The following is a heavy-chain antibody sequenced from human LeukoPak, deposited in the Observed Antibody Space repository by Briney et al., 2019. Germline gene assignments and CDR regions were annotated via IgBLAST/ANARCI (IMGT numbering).Heavy chain of an antibody. CDR2: IKQDGSEK. D-gene: IGHD3-22*01. Sequence: GSLRLSCAASGFTFSSYWMSWVRPAPGKGLEWVANIKQDGSEKYYVDSVKGRFTISRDNAKYSLYLQMNSLKTEDTAVYYCTTDLNYYDSSGYPYPFDYWGQGTLVTVSS. CDR3: TTDLNYYDSSGYPYPFDY. J-gene: IGHJ4*02. CDR1: GFTFSSYW. V-gene: IGHV3-7*03.